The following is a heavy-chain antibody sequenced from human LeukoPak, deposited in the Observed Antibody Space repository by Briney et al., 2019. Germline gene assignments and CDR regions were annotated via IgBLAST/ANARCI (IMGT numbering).Heavy chain of an antibody. V-gene: IGHV4-59*12. Sequence: PSETLSLTCTVSGGSISSYYWSWIRQPPGKGLEWIGYIYYSGSTNYNPSLKSRVTISVDRSKNQFSLKLSSVTAADTAVYYCAREVGKPYYFDYWGQGTLVTVSS. CDR1: GGSISSYY. J-gene: IGHJ4*02. CDR3: AREVGKPYYFDY. CDR2: IYYSGST. D-gene: IGHD1-1*01.